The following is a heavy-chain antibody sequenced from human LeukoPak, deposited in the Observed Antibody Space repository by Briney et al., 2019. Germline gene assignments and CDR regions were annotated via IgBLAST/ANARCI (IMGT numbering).Heavy chain of an antibody. J-gene: IGHJ4*02. V-gene: IGHV3-23*01. CDR3: AKDYDSSGYPWVFDY. Sequence: GSLRLSCAASGFTFSSYVMSWVRQAPGKGLEWVSAISGSGGSTYYADSVKGRFTISRDNSKNTLYLQMNSLRAEDTAVYYCAKDYDSSGYPWVFDYWGQRTLVTVSS. CDR1: GFTFSSYV. D-gene: IGHD3-22*01. CDR2: ISGSGGST.